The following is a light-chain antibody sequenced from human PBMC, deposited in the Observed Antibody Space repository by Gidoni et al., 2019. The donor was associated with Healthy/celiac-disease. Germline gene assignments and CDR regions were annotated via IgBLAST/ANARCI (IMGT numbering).Light chain of an antibody. CDR2: DVS. CDR3: CSYAGSYTLYV. V-gene: IGLV2-11*01. Sequence: QSALTPPRSVSGSPGQSVTISCTGTSSDVGGYNYVSWYQQHPGTAPKLMIYDVSKRPSGVPDRFSGSKSGNTASLTISGLQAEEEADYYCCSYAGSYTLYVFGTGTKVTVL. J-gene: IGLJ1*01. CDR1: SSDVGGYNY.